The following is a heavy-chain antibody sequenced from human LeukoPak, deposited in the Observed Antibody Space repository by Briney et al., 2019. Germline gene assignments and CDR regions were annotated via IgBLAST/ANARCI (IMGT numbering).Heavy chain of an antibody. J-gene: IGHJ4*02. CDR3: ARDKAGIAARRFDY. V-gene: IGHV4-34*01. Sequence: SETLSLTCAVYGGSFSGYYWSWIRQPPGKGLEWIGEINHSGSTNYNPSLKSRVTISVDTSKNQFSLKLSSVTAADTAVYYCARDKAGIAARRFDYWGQGTLVTVSS. D-gene: IGHD6-6*01. CDR2: INHSGST. CDR1: GGSFSGYY.